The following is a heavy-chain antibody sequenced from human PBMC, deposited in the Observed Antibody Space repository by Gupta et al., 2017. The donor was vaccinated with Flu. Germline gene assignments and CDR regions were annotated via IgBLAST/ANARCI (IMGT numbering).Heavy chain of an antibody. D-gene: IGHD1-26*01. Sequence: QVQLQESGPGLVKPSETLSLTCAVSAYSISNGYYWAWIRQPPGKGLEWIGSIYQSGNTFYNPSLKSRVTMSVDTSKNQFSLKPNSVTAADTAVYYCARDRSGSYNWFDPWGQGTLVTVSS. J-gene: IGHJ5*02. CDR2: IYQSGNT. CDR1: AYSISNGYY. V-gene: IGHV4-38-2*02. CDR3: ARDRSGSYNWFDP.